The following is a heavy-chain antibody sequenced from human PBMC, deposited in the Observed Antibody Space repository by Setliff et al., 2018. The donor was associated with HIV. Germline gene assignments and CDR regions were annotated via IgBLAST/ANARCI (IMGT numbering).Heavy chain of an antibody. CDR1: GYIITGYL. CDR3: ATRPPDYYGSGNSYP. V-gene: IGHV1-69-2*01. D-gene: IGHD3-10*01. CDR2: VDPEDGET. J-gene: IGHJ5*02. Sequence: ASVKVSCKASGYIITGYLIHWVQQAPGKGLEWMGRVDPEDGETIYAEKFQGRVSITADTSTDTAYMDLSSLRFEDTAVYYCATRPPDYYGSGNSYPWGQGTLVTVSS.